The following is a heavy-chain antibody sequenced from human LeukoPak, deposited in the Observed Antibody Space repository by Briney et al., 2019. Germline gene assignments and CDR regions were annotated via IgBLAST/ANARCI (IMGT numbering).Heavy chain of an antibody. Sequence: SETLSLTCTVSGGSISSYYWSWIRQPPGEGLEWIGYIYYSGSTNCNPSLKSRVTISVDTSKNQFSLKLSSVTAADTAVYYCARGGVDSSGYYYGYWGQGTLVTVSS. CDR2: IYYSGST. V-gene: IGHV4-59*01. CDR1: GGSISSYY. CDR3: ARGGVDSSGYYYGY. J-gene: IGHJ4*02. D-gene: IGHD3-22*01.